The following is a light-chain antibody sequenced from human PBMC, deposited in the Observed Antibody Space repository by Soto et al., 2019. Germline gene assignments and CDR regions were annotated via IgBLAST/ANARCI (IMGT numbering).Light chain of an antibody. CDR2: GTS. CDR1: QSVGSD. CDR3: QQYKNWPPYT. Sequence: EIVMTQSPATLSVSPGERATLSCRASQSVGSDLAWYQQKPGQAPRLLIYGTSTRAAGIPARFSGSGSGTEFTLTISSLQSEDFAVYYCQQYKNWPPYTFGQGTKLEIK. J-gene: IGKJ2*01. V-gene: IGKV3-15*01.